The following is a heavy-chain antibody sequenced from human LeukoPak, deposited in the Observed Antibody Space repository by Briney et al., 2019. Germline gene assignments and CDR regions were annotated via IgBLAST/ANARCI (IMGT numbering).Heavy chain of an antibody. Sequence: RASETLSLTCTVSGGSISSSSYYWGWIRQPPGKGLEWIGSIYYSGSTYYNPSLKSRVTISVDTSKNQFSLKLSSVTAADTAVYYCARDREWFDYWGQGTPVTVSS. J-gene: IGHJ4*02. CDR1: GGSISSSSYY. CDR2: IYYSGST. CDR3: ARDREWFDY. D-gene: IGHD2-8*01. V-gene: IGHV4-39*07.